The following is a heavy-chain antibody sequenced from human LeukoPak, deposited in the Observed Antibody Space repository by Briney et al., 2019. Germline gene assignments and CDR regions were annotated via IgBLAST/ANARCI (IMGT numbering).Heavy chain of an antibody. Sequence: ASVKVSCKASGYTFSSYGISWVRQAPGQGLEWMGWISAYNGNTNYAQKLQGRVTMTTDTSTSTAYMELRSLRSDDTAVYYCARGGVPAAPYYYYYMDVWGKGTTVTVSS. CDR3: ARGGVPAAPYYYYYMDV. CDR2: ISAYNGNT. D-gene: IGHD2-2*01. V-gene: IGHV1-18*01. J-gene: IGHJ6*03. CDR1: GYTFSSYG.